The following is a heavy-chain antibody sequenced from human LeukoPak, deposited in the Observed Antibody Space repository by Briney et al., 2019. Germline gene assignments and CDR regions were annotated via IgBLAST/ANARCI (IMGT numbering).Heavy chain of an antibody. J-gene: IGHJ4*02. Sequence: PGGSLRLSCAASGFTFSSYSMNWVRQAPGKGLEWVSSISSSSSYIYYADSVKGRFTISRDNAKNSLYLQMNSLRAEDTAVYYCARSPSGNSGSYLHWGQGTLVTVSS. V-gene: IGHV3-21*01. CDR1: GFTFSSYS. D-gene: IGHD1-26*01. CDR3: ARSPSGNSGSYLH. CDR2: ISSSSSYI.